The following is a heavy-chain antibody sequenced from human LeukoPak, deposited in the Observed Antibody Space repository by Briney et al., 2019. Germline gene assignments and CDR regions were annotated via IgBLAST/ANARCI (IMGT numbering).Heavy chain of an antibody. D-gene: IGHD4-17*01. V-gene: IGHV4-30-4*01. CDR1: SDSISSGDYY. CDR2: INKKGGT. Sequence: SQTLSLTCTVSSDSISSGDYYWSWIRQPAGKGLEFIGYINKKGGTFYNPPLKSRVSISIDTSKNQFSLELTSVTAADTAVYFCAREHKSYGDYPYYFDSWGQGTLVTVSS. CDR3: AREHKSYGDYPYYFDS. J-gene: IGHJ4*02.